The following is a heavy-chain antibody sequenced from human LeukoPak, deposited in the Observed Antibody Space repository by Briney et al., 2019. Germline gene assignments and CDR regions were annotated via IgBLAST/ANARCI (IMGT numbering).Heavy chain of an antibody. D-gene: IGHD2/OR15-2a*01. V-gene: IGHV1-2*02. CDR1: GDTFTGYY. CDR2: ITPNSGGT. CDR3: ARVPFPYYYYMDV. Sequence: GASVKVSCKASGDTFTGYYVHWVRQAPGQGLEWMGWITPNSGGTNYAQRFQGRVTMTRDTSISTAYMELSRLRSDDTAVYFCARVPFPYYYYMDVWGKGTTVTVSS. J-gene: IGHJ6*03.